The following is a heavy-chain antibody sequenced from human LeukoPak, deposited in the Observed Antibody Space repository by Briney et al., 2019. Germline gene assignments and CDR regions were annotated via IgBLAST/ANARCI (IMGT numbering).Heavy chain of an antibody. J-gene: IGHJ4*02. CDR2: ISGSGDTT. CDR3: GKWKYSSSGFEDY. V-gene: IGHV3-23*01. D-gene: IGHD3-22*01. Sequence: PGGSLRLSCAVSGSTSNNYGMSWVRQAPGKGLEWVSGISGSGDTTLYADSVKGRFTISRDNSKNTLYLQMNSLRAEDTAVYYCGKWKYSSSGFEDYWGQGIPVTVSS. CDR1: GSTSNNYG.